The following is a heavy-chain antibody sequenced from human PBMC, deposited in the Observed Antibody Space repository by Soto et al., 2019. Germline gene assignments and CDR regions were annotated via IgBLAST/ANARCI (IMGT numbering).Heavy chain of an antibody. J-gene: IGHJ6*02. Sequence: EVQLLESGGGLVQPGGSLRLSCAASQFTFSTYAMSWVRQAPGRGLEWVSTVSGSGGTTYYADSVKGRFTISRDNSKNTLYLEMSSLRAEDAAIYYCARYSITMIAGVRFGMDVWGQGTTVTVSS. CDR3: ARYSITMIAGVRFGMDV. V-gene: IGHV3-23*01. CDR1: QFTFSTYA. D-gene: IGHD3-10*01. CDR2: VSGSGGTT.